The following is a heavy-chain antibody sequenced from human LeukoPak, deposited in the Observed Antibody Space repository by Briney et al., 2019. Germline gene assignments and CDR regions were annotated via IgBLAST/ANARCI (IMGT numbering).Heavy chain of an antibody. V-gene: IGHV5-51*01. D-gene: IGHD6-19*01. Sequence: LGESLKISCKGSGYSFSNFWIAWVRQRPGKGLEWMGIIYPGDSNTRYSPSFQGQVTISADKSISTAYLQWSSLKASDTAMYYCARRRAVAGRYYFDYWGQGTLVTVSS. CDR1: GYSFSNFW. CDR2: IYPGDSNT. CDR3: ARRRAVAGRYYFDY. J-gene: IGHJ4*02.